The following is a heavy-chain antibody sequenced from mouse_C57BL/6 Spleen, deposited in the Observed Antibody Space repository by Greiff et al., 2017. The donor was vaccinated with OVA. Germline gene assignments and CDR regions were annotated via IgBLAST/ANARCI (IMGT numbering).Heavy chain of an antibody. CDR3: ASDTTVVARAMDY. J-gene: IGHJ4*01. V-gene: IGHV5-17*01. D-gene: IGHD1-1*01. CDR1: GFTFSDYG. Sequence: EVMLVESGGGLVKPGGSLKLSCAASGFTFSDYGMHWVRQAPEKGLEWVAYISSGSSTIYYADTVKGRFTISRDNAKNTLFLQMTSLRSEDTAMYYCASDTTVVARAMDYWGQGTSVTVSS. CDR2: ISSGSSTI.